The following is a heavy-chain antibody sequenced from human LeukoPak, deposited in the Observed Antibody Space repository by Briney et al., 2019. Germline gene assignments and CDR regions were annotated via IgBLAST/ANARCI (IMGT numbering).Heavy chain of an antibody. CDR3: ARGIEYYYGSGSP. CDR1: GYTFTISD. CDR2: MNTNSGNT. Sequence: ASVTGSSTASGYTFTISDTNWVRRATGQGLEWMGEMNTNSGNTGYAQKFQGRVTITRNTSISTAYMELSSLRSEDTAVYYCARGIEYYYGSGSPWGQGTLVTVSS. V-gene: IGHV1-8*01. D-gene: IGHD3-10*01. J-gene: IGHJ4*02.